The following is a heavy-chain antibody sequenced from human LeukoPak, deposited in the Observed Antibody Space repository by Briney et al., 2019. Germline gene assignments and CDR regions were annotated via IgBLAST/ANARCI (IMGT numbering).Heavy chain of an antibody. CDR3: ARGSPVASGRYSIYSS. Sequence: GGSLRLSCAASGFTVRNYCMSWVRQAPGMGLEWVAVIYGDGSTYYADSVKGRFTISSDNLKNTLSLQMDSLRAADTAMYYCARGSPVASGRYSIYSSWGQGTLVTVSP. V-gene: IGHV3-53*01. CDR1: GFTVRNYC. J-gene: IGHJ5*02. CDR2: IYGDGST. D-gene: IGHD3-10*01.